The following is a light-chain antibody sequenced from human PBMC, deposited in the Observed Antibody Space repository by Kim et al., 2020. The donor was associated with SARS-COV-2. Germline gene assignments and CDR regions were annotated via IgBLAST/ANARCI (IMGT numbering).Light chain of an antibody. J-gene: IGLJ3*02. CDR3: QSFDNNLNWV. CDR1: SSNLGAGYD. CDR2: GNS. V-gene: IGLV1-40*01. Sequence: GQRVTISCPGGSSNLGAGYDVHWYRQLPGTAPRLLIFGNSNRPSGVPDRFSGSKSGTSASLAVTGLQAEDEAVYYCQSFDNNLNWVFGGGTKLTVL.